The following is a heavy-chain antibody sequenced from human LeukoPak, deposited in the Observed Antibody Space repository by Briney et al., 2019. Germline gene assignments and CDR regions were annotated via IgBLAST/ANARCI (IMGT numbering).Heavy chain of an antibody. CDR3: ATSTKWNDFPSDY. V-gene: IGHV1-24*01. CDR2: FDPEEGET. Sequence: ASVKVSCKVSGYTLTELSMQWVRQAPGKGLEWMGGFDPEEGETVYAQMFQGRVTMTEDTSTDTAYMELSILRSEDTAVYYCATSTKWNDFPSDYWGQGTLVSVSS. J-gene: IGHJ4*02. CDR1: GYTLTELS. D-gene: IGHD1-1*01.